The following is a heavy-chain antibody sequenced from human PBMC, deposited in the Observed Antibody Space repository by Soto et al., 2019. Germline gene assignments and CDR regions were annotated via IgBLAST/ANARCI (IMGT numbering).Heavy chain of an antibody. CDR1: GGTFSSYA. D-gene: IGHD2-2*01. CDR3: ARDRGRGYCISTSCPHLSYYFDY. V-gene: IGHV1-69*13. Sequence: ASVKISCKASGGTFSSYAISWVRQAPGQGLEWMGGIIPIFGTANYAQKFQGRVTITADESTSTAYMELSSLRSEDTAVYYCARDRGRGYCISTSCPHLSYYFDYWGQGTLVTVSS. CDR2: IIPIFGTA. J-gene: IGHJ4*02.